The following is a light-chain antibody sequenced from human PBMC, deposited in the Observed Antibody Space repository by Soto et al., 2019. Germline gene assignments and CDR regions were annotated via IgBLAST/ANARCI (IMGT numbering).Light chain of an antibody. CDR2: DAS. CDR3: QQRSNSFT. J-gene: IGKJ3*01. V-gene: IGKV3-11*01. Sequence: EIVLTQSPATLSLSPGERATLSCRASQSVSSYLAWYQQKPGQAPRLLIYDASSRATGIPARFSGSGSGTDFTLTISSLAPEAFAVYYCQQRSNSFTFGPGTKVDIK. CDR1: QSVSSY.